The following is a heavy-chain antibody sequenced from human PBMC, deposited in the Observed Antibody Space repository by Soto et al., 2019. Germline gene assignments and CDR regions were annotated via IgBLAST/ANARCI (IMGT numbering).Heavy chain of an antibody. J-gene: IGHJ6*02. V-gene: IGHV4-59*01. Sequence: QVQLQESGPGLVKPSETLSLTCRVSGGSISSDYWRWIRQPPGKGLEWIGYIYYTGSTNYNPDLKSRVTISVDTAKNQFSLNLRSVTAEDTAVYYCARALRGVVVVAGSETDGWGQGTTVNVSS. CDR1: GGSISSDY. D-gene: IGHD2-15*01. CDR3: ARALRGVVVVAGSETDG. CDR2: IYYTGST.